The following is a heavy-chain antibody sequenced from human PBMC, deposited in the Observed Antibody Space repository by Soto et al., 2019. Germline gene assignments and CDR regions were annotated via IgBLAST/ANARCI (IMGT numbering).Heavy chain of an antibody. CDR3: ARRTSDGYFDWLSPERYGP. CDR2: ISAYNGNT. CDR1: GYTFTSYG. D-gene: IGHD3-9*01. J-gene: IGHJ5*02. V-gene: IGHV1-18*01. Sequence: QVQLVQSGAEVKKPGASVKVSCKASGYTFTSYGISWVRQAPGQGLEWMGWISAYNGNTNYAQQLQGRVTMTTDTSTSKAYMELRSLRSDDTAVYYCARRTSDGYFDWLSPERYGPWGQGTLVTVSS.